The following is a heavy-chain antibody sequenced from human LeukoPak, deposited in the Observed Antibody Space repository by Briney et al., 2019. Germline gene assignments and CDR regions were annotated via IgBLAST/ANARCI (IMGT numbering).Heavy chain of an antibody. V-gene: IGHV4-30-2*02. CDR1: GGSISSGGYS. J-gene: IGHJ4*02. CDR3: AGTTVTTGDY. D-gene: IGHD4-11*01. CDR2: IYHSGST. Sequence: SETLSLTCAVSGGSISSGGYSWSWIRQPPGKGLEWIGYIYHSGSTYYNPSLKSRVTISVDRSKNQFSLKLSSVTAADTAVYYCAGTTVTTGDYWGQGTLVTVSS.